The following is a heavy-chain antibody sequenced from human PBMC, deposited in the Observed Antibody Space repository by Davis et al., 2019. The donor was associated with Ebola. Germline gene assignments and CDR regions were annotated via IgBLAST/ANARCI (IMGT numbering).Heavy chain of an antibody. CDR2: IYYDGST. D-gene: IGHD2-2*01. V-gene: IGHV4-59*01. CDR3: AREFGYGTLRHVVVVPAANIDY. Sequence: SCKASGGTFRKNAISWIRQPPGKGLEWIGYIYYDGSTNYNPSLKSRVTISVDTSKNQFSLKLSSVTAADTAVYYCAREFGYGTLRHVVVVPAANIDYWGQGTLVTVSS. CDR1: GGTFRKNA. J-gene: IGHJ4*02.